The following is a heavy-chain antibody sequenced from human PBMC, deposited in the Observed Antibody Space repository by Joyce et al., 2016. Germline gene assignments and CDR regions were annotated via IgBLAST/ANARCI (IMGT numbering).Heavy chain of an antibody. CDR1: GYNFTSYG. J-gene: IGHJ6*02. Sequence: QLQLVQSGAEVKKFGASVKVSCRASGYNFTSYGVSWVRQAPGQGREWMGGISSYNGNTNYAKNFQGRLTMATDTSATIAYMELRSLRYDDTAVFYCASPVRGYGWGNSDYFGLDVWGQGTTVTVSS. V-gene: IGHV1-18*01. CDR3: ASPVRGYGWGNSDYFGLDV. CDR2: ISSYNGNT. D-gene: IGHD3-10*01.